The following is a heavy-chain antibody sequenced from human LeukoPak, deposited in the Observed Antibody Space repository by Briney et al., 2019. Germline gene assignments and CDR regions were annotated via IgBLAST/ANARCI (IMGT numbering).Heavy chain of an antibody. CDR1: GFTFSNYA. Sequence: GGSLRLSCAASGFTFSNYAMSWVRQAPGKGLEWVSAISGSGGSTYYADSVKGRFTISRDNSKNTLYLQMNSLRAEDTAVYYCAKGGRGYYDSSGYYLPDYWGQGTLVTVSS. CDR2: ISGSGGST. J-gene: IGHJ4*02. D-gene: IGHD3-22*01. CDR3: AKGGRGYYDSSGYYLPDY. V-gene: IGHV3-23*01.